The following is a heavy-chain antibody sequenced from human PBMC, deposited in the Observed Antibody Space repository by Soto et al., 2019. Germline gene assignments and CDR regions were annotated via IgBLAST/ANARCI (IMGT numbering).Heavy chain of an antibody. CDR1: GFPFTNYW. J-gene: IGHJ4*02. D-gene: IGHD2-8*02. Sequence: PGGSLRLSCAASGFPFTNYWMNWVRQTPVKGLMWVSRISPDGSDVGYADSVEGRFTVSTDNGKNTLYLQLHSLRAEDTAMYYCSCWGQIVPVAPSDFDRWGQGTLVTVSS. CDR3: SCWGQIVPVAPSDFDR. V-gene: IGHV3-74*01. CDR2: ISPDGSDV.